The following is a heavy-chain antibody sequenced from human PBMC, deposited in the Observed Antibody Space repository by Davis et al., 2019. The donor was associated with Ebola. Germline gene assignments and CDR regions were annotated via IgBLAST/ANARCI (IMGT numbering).Heavy chain of an antibody. J-gene: IGHJ3*02. CDR1: GGSVSSGSYY. Sequence: GSLRLSCTVSGGSVSSGSYYWSWIRQPPGKGLEWIGYIYYSGSTNYNPSLKSRVTISVDTSKNQFSLKLSSVTAADTAVYYCARDMYYYDSSGYHLGAFDIWGQGTMVTVSS. CDR2: IYYSGST. D-gene: IGHD3-22*01. V-gene: IGHV4-61*01. CDR3: ARDMYYYDSSGYHLGAFDI.